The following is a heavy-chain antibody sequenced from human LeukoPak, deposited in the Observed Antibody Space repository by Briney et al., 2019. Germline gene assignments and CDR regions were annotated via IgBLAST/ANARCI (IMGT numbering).Heavy chain of an antibody. V-gene: IGHV4-4*02. D-gene: IGHD6-13*01. CDR2: IYHSGST. CDR1: GVSISSSNW. CDR3: ARDAEQLPDYYYMDV. J-gene: IGHJ6*03. Sequence: SGTLSLTCAVSGVSISSSNWWSWVRQPPGKGLEWIGEIYHSGSTNYDPSLKSRVTISVDKSKNQFPLKLSSVTAADTAVYYCARDAEQLPDYYYMDVWGKGTTVTVSS.